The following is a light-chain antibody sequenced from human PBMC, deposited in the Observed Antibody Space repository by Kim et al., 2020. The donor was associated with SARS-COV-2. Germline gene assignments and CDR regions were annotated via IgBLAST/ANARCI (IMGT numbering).Light chain of an antibody. CDR3: NSRDSSGNHWV. J-gene: IGLJ3*02. V-gene: IGLV3-19*01. CDR2: GKN. CDR1: RLRSYY. Sequence: ALGHTVRITCKGDRLRSYYESWYQQKPGQAPVLVIYGKNNRTSGIPDRFSGSSSGNTASLTITGAQAEDEADYYCNSRDSSGNHWVFGGGTKLTVL.